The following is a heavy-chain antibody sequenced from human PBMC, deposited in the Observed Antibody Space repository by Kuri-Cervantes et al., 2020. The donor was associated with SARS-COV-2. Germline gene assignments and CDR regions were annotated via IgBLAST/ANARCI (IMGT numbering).Heavy chain of an antibody. V-gene: IGHV4-59*01. J-gene: IGHJ4*02. Sequence: ESLKISCTVSGGSISSYYWSWIRQPPGKGLEWIGYIYYSGSTNYNPSLKSRVTISVDTSKNQFSLKLSSVTAADTAVYYCARDNILYSGSGFDLWGQGTLVTVSS. D-gene: IGHD1-26*01. CDR3: ARDNILYSGSGFDL. CDR2: IYYSGST. CDR1: GGSISSYY.